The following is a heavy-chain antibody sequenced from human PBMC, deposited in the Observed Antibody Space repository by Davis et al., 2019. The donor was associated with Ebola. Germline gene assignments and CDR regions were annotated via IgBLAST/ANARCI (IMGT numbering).Heavy chain of an antibody. CDR1: GGSISSSNYY. CDR3: ARYYYDSSGRYYFDY. Sequence: PSETLSLTCTVSGGSISSSNYYWGWIRQPPGKGLEWIGSLYYSGSTYYNPSLKSRVTISVDTSKNQFSLKLSSVTAADTAVYYCARYYYDSSGRYYFDYWGQGTLVTVSS. CDR2: LYYSGST. J-gene: IGHJ4*02. V-gene: IGHV4-39*07. D-gene: IGHD3-22*01.